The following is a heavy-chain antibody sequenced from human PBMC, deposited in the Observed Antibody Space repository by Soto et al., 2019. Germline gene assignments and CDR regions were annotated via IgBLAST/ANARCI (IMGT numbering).Heavy chain of an antibody. CDR3: TTEVGVYYPPNHYYYAMDV. V-gene: IGHV3-15*07. D-gene: IGHD3-22*01. J-gene: IGHJ6*02. Sequence: GGSLRLSCAASGFTFSNAWMNWVRQAPGKGLEWVGRIKSKTDGGTTDYAAPVKGRFTISRDDSKNTLYLQMKSLKTEDTAVNYCTTEVGVYYPPNHYYYAMDVWGQGTTVTVSS. CDR1: GFTFSNAW. CDR2: IKSKTDGGTT.